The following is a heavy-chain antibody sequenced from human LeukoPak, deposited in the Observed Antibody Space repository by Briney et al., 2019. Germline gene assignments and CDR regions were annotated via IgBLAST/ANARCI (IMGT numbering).Heavy chain of an antibody. Sequence: SETLSLTCTVSGGSISSGDYYWSWIRQPPGKGLAWIGYIYYSGSTYYNPSLKSRVTISVDTSKNQFSLKLSSVTAADTAVYYCARDRRYYDSSGYYDAFDIWGQGTMVTVSS. J-gene: IGHJ3*02. V-gene: IGHV4-30-4*01. D-gene: IGHD3-22*01. CDR3: ARDRRYYDSSGYYDAFDI. CDR2: IYYSGST. CDR1: GGSISSGDYY.